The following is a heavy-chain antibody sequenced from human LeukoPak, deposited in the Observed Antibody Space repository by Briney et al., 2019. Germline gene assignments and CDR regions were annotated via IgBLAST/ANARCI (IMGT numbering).Heavy chain of an antibody. CDR1: GFTFSSYS. D-gene: IGHD1-26*01. Sequence: KSGGSLRLSCAASGFTFSSYSMNWVRQAPGKGLEWVSSISSSSSYIYYADSVKGRFTISRDNAKNSLYLQMNSLRAEDTAVYYCARMPSTRNDYYGLDVWGQGTTVTVSS. V-gene: IGHV3-21*03. CDR3: ARMPSTRNDYYGLDV. CDR2: ISSSSSYI. J-gene: IGHJ6*02.